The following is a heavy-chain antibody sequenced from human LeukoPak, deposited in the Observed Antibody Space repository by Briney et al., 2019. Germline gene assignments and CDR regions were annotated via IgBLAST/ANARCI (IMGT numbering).Heavy chain of an antibody. CDR1: GFIVSSDY. V-gene: IGHV3-53*01. CDR2: IYSGGST. D-gene: IGHD3-10*01. CDR3: VRDWFGEFY. J-gene: IGHJ4*02. Sequence: GGSLRLSCAASGFIVSSDYMSWVRQAPGKGLEWVSVIYSGGSTYYADSVKGRFTTSRDNAKNMLYLQMNSLKAEDTAVYYCVRDWFGEFYWGQGTLVTVSS.